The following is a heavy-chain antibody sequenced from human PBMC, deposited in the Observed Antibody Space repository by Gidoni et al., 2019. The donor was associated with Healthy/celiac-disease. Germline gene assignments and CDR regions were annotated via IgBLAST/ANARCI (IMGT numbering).Heavy chain of an antibody. CDR2: IRSKANSYAT. Sequence: EVQLVESGGGLVQPGGSLKLSCAASGFTFSGSAMHWVRQASGKGLEWVGRIRSKANSYATAYAASVKGRFTISRDDSKNTAYLQMNSLKTEDTAVYYCTRHLHDYSNYDYFDYWGQGTMVTVSS. V-gene: IGHV3-73*02. CDR1: GFTFSGSA. D-gene: IGHD4-4*01. J-gene: IGHJ4*02. CDR3: TRHLHDYSNYDYFDY.